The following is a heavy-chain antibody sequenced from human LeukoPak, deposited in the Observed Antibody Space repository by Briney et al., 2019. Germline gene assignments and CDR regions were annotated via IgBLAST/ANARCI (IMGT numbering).Heavy chain of an antibody. J-gene: IGHJ2*01. D-gene: IGHD6-6*01. CDR2: IKSKSDGGTT. V-gene: IGHV3-15*01. CDR3: ATVSSRYWSFDL. CDR1: GFTLRNAR. Sequence: KSGGSLRLSCAASGFTLRNARMSWVRQAPGKGLEGVGRIKSKSDGGTTDYAAPVKGRYSISSDDSRNTLYLQMHSLKTEATAVYYCATVSSRYWSFDLWGRGTLVTVSS.